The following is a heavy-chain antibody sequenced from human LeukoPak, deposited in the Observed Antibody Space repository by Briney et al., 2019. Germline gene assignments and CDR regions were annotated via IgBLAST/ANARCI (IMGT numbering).Heavy chain of an antibody. Sequence: ASVKVSCKASGYTFTSYYMHWVRQAPGQGLEWMGIINPSGGSTNYAQKFQGRVTMTRDTSTSTVYMELSSLRSEDTAVYYCARDSSYYDSSADNRFDPWGQGTLVTVSS. J-gene: IGHJ5*02. CDR3: ARDSSYYDSSADNRFDP. CDR1: GYTFTSYY. V-gene: IGHV1-46*01. CDR2: INPSGGST. D-gene: IGHD3-22*01.